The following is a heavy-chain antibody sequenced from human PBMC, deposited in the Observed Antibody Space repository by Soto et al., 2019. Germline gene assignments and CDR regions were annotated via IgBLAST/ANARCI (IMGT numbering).Heavy chain of an antibody. D-gene: IGHD2-21*02. CDR1: GYTFTSYA. V-gene: IGHV1-3*01. J-gene: IGHJ4*02. CDR2: INAGNGNT. CDR3: ARAREVGAYCGGDCYFDY. Sequence: ASVKVSCKASGYTFTSYAMHWARQAPGQRLEWMGWINAGNGNTKYSQKFQGRVTITRDTSASTAYMELSSLRSEDTAVYYCARAREVGAYCGGDCYFDYWGQGTLVTVSS.